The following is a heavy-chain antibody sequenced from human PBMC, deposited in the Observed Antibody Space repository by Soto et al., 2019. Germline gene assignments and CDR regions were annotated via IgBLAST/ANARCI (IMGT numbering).Heavy chain of an antibody. Sequence: TGGSLRLSCAASGFTFSSYSMNWVRQAPGKGLEWVSSISTSSSYIYYADSVKGRFTISRDNAKNSLYLQMNSLRAEDTAVYYCAKVGYYYDTSGFYPPAYFQHWGQGTLVTVS. CDR3: AKVGYYYDTSGFYPPAYFQH. J-gene: IGHJ1*01. CDR1: GFTFSSYS. V-gene: IGHV3-21*01. D-gene: IGHD3-22*01. CDR2: ISTSSSYI.